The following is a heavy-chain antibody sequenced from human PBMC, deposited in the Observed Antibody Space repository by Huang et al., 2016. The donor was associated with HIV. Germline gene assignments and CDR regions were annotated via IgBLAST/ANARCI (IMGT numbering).Heavy chain of an antibody. CDR2: VRSKAFGGAS. CDR1: GFIFNDFA. CDR3: SPSGDDYFYFYMDV. V-gene: IGHV3-49*03. D-gene: IGHD4-17*01. Sequence: QLVESGGDSVQSGRSLRLSCRGSGFIFNDFAINWFSQSPGKGLEWRGFVRSKAFGGASKSAPSVKDRFTVSRDEAKNVAFLQMDNLQVDDTAIYYCSPSGDDYFYFYMDVWGNGTTVIVS. J-gene: IGHJ6*03.